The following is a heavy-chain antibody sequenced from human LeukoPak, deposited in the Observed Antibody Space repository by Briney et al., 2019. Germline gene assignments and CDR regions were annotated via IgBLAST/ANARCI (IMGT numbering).Heavy chain of an antibody. D-gene: IGHD3-9*01. V-gene: IGHV3-7*01. J-gene: IGHJ4*02. CDR3: ARDARQVLRYFDWSHYFDY. CDR1: GFTFSSYW. CDR2: IKQDGSEK. Sequence: PGGSLRLSCAASGFTFSSYWMSWVRQAPGKGLEWVANIKQDGSEKYYVDSVKGRFTISRDNAKNSLYLQMNSLRAEDTAVYYCARDARQVLRYFDWSHYFDYWGQGTLVTVSS.